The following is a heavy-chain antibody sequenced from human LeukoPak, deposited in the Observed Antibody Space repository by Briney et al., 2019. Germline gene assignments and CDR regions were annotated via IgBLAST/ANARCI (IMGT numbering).Heavy chain of an antibody. Sequence: SETLSHTCTVSGGSISSYYWSWIRQPAGKGLEWIGRIYTSGSTNYSPSLKSRVTMSVDTSKNQFSLTLSSVTAADTAVYYCAREVAAAGTRWFDPWGQGTLVTVSS. D-gene: IGHD6-13*01. CDR1: GGSISSYY. CDR3: AREVAAAGTRWFDP. CDR2: IYTSGST. J-gene: IGHJ5*02. V-gene: IGHV4-4*07.